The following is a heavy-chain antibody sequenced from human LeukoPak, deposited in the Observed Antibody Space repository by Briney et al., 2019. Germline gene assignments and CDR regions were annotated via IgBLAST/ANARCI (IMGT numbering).Heavy chain of an antibody. CDR3: ARGRNSVYYFNVVAPSYFDY. J-gene: IGHJ4*02. CDR1: GYTFNGYY. D-gene: IGHD3-22*01. V-gene: IGHV1-2*06. CDR2: KNPNSGGT. Sequence: GASVKVSCKASGYTFNGYYMHWVRQAPGQGLEWMGRKNPNSGGTNYAQKFQGRVTMTRDTSINTAYMDLSRLRSDDTAVYYCARGRNSVYYFNVVAPSYFDYWGQGTLVTVSS.